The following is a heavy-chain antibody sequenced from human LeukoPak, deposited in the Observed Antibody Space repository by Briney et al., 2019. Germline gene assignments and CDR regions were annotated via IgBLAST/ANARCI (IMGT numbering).Heavy chain of an antibody. D-gene: IGHD3-16*01. V-gene: IGHV3-30*07. CDR1: GFTFNSHT. Sequence: GRSLRLSCVASGFTFNSHTLHWVRQAPGKGLEWVAVISNDGSNKYYADSVKGRFTISRDTSKNTLYLQMNSLRAEDTAVYYCAKVWSSRLMAPIDYWGQGTLVTVSS. CDR3: AKVWSSRLMAPIDY. J-gene: IGHJ4*02. CDR2: ISNDGSNK.